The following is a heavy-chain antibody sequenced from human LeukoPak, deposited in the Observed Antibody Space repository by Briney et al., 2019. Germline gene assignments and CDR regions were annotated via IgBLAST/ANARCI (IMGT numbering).Heavy chain of an antibody. J-gene: IGHJ4*02. CDR2: IWYDGSNK. V-gene: IGHV3-33*01. CDR1: GFTFSSYG. Sequence: GGSLRLSCAASGFTFSSYGMHWVRQAPGKGLERVAVIWYDGSNKYYADSVKGRFTISRDNSRNTLYLQMNSLRAEDTAVYYCAREPRYSGSYYQFDYWGQGTLVTVSS. CDR3: AREPRYSGSYYQFDY. D-gene: IGHD1-26*01.